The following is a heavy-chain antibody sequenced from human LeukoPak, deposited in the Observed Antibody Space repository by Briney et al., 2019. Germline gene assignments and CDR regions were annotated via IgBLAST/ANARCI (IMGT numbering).Heavy chain of an antibody. J-gene: IGHJ6*03. D-gene: IGHD6-13*01. CDR1: GGTFSSYA. V-gene: IGHV1-69*06. CDR3: ARDHSSWDYYYYYMDV. CDR2: IIPIFGTA. Sequence: SVKVSCKASGGTFSSYAISWVRQAPGQGLEWMGGIIPIFGTANYAQKFQGRVTITADKSTSTAYMELSSLRPEDTAVYYCARDHSSWDYYYYYMDVWGKGTTVTVSS.